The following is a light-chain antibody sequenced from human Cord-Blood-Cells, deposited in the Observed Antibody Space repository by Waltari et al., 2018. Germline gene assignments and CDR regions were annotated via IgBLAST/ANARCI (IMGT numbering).Light chain of an antibody. CDR1: SSDVGSYTL. CDR3: CSYAGSSTFV. J-gene: IGLJ1*01. V-gene: IGLV2-23*03. Sequence: QSALTQPASVSGYPGQSITISCNGTSSDVGSYTLVSWYQQYPGKAPKLMIYEGSKRPSVVSNRFSGSKSGNTASLTISGLQAEDEADYYCCSYAGSSTFVFGTGTKVTVL. CDR2: EGS.